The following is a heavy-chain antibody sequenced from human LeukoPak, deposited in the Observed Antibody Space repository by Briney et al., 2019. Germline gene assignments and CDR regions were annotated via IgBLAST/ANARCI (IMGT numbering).Heavy chain of an antibody. CDR3: ARVDYGDYKGFDY. V-gene: IGHV4-31*03. CDR2: IYYSGST. J-gene: IGHJ4*02. D-gene: IGHD4-17*01. CDR1: GGSISSGGYY. Sequence: TLSLTCTVSGGSISSGGYYWSWIRQHPGKGLEWIGYIYYSGSTYYNPSLKSRVTISVDKSKNQFSLKLSSVTAADTAVYYCARVDYGDYKGFDYWGQGTLVTVSS.